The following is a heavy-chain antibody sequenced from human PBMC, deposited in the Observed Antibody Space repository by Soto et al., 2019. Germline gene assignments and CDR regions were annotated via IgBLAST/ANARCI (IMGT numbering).Heavy chain of an antibody. CDR3: AKVRQVDTAMVLYFDY. J-gene: IGHJ4*02. CDR1: GFTFSSYA. V-gene: IGHV3-23*01. CDR2: ISGSGGST. D-gene: IGHD5-18*01. Sequence: LRLSCAASGFTFSSYAMSWVRQAPGKGLEWVSAISGSGGSTYYADSVKGRFTISRDNSKNTLYLQMNSLRAEDTAVYYCAKVRQVDTAMVLYFDYWGQGTLVTVSS.